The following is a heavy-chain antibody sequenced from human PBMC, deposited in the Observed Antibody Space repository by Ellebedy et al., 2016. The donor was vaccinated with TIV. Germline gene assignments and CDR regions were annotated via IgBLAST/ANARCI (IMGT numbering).Heavy chain of an antibody. CDR2: IIPIFGTA. CDR3: ARDSRAIVVPAAIYYYYYYMDV. Sequence: SVKVSCXASGGTFSSYAISWVRQAPGQGLEWMGGIIPIFGTANYAQKFQGRVTITADESTSTAYMELSSLRSEDTAVYYCARDSRAIVVPAAIYYYYYYMDVWGKGTTVTVSS. CDR1: GGTFSSYA. J-gene: IGHJ6*03. V-gene: IGHV1-69*13. D-gene: IGHD2-2*02.